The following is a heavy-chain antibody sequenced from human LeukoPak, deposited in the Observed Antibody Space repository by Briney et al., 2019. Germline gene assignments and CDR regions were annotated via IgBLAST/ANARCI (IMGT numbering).Heavy chain of an antibody. Sequence: SETVSLTCASYGGSFSGYYWSWIRQPPGKGLEWIGEINYSGSTKYLPSLKSRVTISVDPSKNQFSLNLSSVTAADTAVYYCARELTGTTTFDYWGQGTLVTVSS. V-gene: IGHV4-34*01. CDR1: GGSFSGYY. J-gene: IGHJ4*02. D-gene: IGHD1-20*01. CDR3: ARELTGTTTFDY. CDR2: INYSGST.